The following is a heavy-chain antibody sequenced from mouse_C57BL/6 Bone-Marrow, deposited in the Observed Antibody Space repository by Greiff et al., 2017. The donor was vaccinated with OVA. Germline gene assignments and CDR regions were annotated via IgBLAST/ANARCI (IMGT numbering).Heavy chain of an antibody. CDR2: IYPGSGNT. Sequence: QVQLQQSGAELVRPGASVKLSCKASGYTFTDYYINWVKQRPGQGLEWIARIYPGSGNTYYNEKFKGKATLTAEKSSSTAYMQLSSLTSEDSAVYFCAKEPRWLLVYFDYWGQGTTLTVSS. V-gene: IGHV1-76*01. J-gene: IGHJ2*01. D-gene: IGHD2-3*01. CDR3: AKEPRWLLVYFDY. CDR1: GYTFTDYY.